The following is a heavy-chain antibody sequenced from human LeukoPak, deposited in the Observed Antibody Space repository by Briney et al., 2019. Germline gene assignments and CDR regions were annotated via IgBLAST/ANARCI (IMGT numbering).Heavy chain of an antibody. Sequence: AGGSLRLSCAASGFTFSSYAMHWVRQAPGKGLEYVSAISSNWGSTYYANSVKGRFTISRDNSKNTLYLQMGSLRAEDMAVYYCATSTYDFWSGYYFGAFDIWGQGTMVTVSS. CDR1: GFTFSSYA. CDR3: ATSTYDFWSGYYFGAFDI. J-gene: IGHJ3*02. CDR2: ISSNWGST. V-gene: IGHV3-64*01. D-gene: IGHD3-3*01.